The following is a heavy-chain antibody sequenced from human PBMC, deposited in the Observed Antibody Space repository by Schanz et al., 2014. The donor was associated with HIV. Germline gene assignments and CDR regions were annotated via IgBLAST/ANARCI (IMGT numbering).Heavy chain of an antibody. Sequence: VQLVESGGGLVLPGGSLRVSCAVSGFTLSGYTMSWVRQAPGKGLEWVAVISYDGRNKYFGHSVKGRFTISRDNSKNTLYLQMTTLRTEDTAVYYCAKPEYDSSGNSQSHFDYWGQGTLVTVSP. V-gene: IGHV3-30*18. CDR1: GFTLSGYT. D-gene: IGHD3-22*01. CDR2: ISYDGRNK. CDR3: AKPEYDSSGNSQSHFDY. J-gene: IGHJ4*02.